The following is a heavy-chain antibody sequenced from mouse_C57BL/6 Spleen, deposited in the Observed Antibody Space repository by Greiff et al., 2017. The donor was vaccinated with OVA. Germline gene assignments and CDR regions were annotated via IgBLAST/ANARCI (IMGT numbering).Heavy chain of an antibody. CDR1: GFSLSTSGMG. V-gene: IGHV8-12*01. CDR3: ARGTGNWYFDV. J-gene: IGHJ1*03. Sequence: QVTLKECGPGILQSSQTLSLTCSFSGFSLSTSGMGVSWIRQPSGKGLEWLAHIYWDDDKRYNPSLKSRLTISKDTSRNQVFLKITSVDTADTATYYCARGTGNWYFDVWGTGTTVTVSS. D-gene: IGHD4-1*01. CDR2: IYWDDDK.